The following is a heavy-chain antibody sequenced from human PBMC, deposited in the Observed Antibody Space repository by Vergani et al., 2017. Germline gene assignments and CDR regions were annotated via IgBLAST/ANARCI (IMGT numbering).Heavy chain of an antibody. Sequence: EVQLVQSGAEVKKPGESLKISCKGSGYSFTSYWISWVRQMPGKGLEWMGRIDPSDSYTNYSPSFQGHVTISRDNSKNTLYLQMNSLRAEDTAVYYCARGIVGATRNYYYYYMDVWGKGTTVTVSS. CDR2: IDPSDSYT. D-gene: IGHD1-26*01. J-gene: IGHJ6*03. CDR1: GYSFTSYW. V-gene: IGHV5-10-1*01. CDR3: ARGIVGATRNYYYYYMDV.